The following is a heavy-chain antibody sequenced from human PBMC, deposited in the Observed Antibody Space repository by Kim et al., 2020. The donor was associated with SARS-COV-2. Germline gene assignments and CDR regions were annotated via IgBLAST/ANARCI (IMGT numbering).Heavy chain of an antibody. CDR3: ARGCYSNYFYYYYMDV. Sequence: SETLSLTCAVYGGSFSGYYWSWIRQPPGKGLEWIGEINHSGSTNYNPSLKSRVTISVDTSKNQFSLKLSSVTAADTAVYYCARGCYSNYFYYYYMDVWGKGTTVTVSS. J-gene: IGHJ6*03. CDR1: GGSFSGYY. V-gene: IGHV4-34*01. D-gene: IGHD4-4*01. CDR2: INHSGST.